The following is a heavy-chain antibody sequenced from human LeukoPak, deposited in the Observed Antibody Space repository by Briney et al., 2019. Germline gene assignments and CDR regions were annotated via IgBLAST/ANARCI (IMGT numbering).Heavy chain of an antibody. CDR1: GFTFTSSA. CDR3: AADASWGYYYYGMDV. J-gene: IGHJ6*02. CDR2: IVVGSGNT. Sequence: ASVKVSCTASGFTFTSSAMQWVRQARGQRLEWIGWIVVGSGNTNYAQKFQERATITRDMSTSTAYMELSSLRSEDTAVYYCAADASWGYYYYGMDVWGQGTTVTVSS. D-gene: IGHD2-2*01. V-gene: IGHV1-58*02.